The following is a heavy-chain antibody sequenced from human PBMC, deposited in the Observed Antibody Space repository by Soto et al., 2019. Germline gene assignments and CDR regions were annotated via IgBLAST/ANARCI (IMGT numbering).Heavy chain of an antibody. Sequence: ASVKVSCKASGYTFTSYGISWVRQAPGQGLEWMGWISTYNGNTNYAQNLQGRVTLTTDTSTTTAYFDLRSLRSDDTAVYYCARDTTSSGVGFDYWDQGTLVTVSS. CDR1: GYTFTSYG. CDR3: ARDTTSSGVGFDY. V-gene: IGHV1-18*01. D-gene: IGHD2-2*01. J-gene: IGHJ4*02. CDR2: ISTYNGNT.